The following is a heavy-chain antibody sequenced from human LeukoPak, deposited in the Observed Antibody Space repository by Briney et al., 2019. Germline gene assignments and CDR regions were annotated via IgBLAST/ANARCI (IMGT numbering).Heavy chain of an antibody. CDR2: IYPGDSDT. Sequence: GEYLKISCKGSGYSFTSYWIGWVRQMPGKGLEWMGIIYPGDSDTRYSPSFQGQVTISADKSISTAYLQWSSLKASDTAMYYCASRQYSGYDGNYFDYWGQGTLVTVSS. J-gene: IGHJ4*02. CDR1: GYSFTSYW. CDR3: ASRQYSGYDGNYFDY. D-gene: IGHD5-12*01. V-gene: IGHV5-51*01.